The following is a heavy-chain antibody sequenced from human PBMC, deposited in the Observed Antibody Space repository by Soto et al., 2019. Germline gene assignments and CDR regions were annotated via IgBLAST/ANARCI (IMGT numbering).Heavy chain of an antibody. V-gene: IGHV3-23*01. D-gene: IGHD3-3*01. CDR1: GFTFSSYA. CDR2: ISGSGGST. CDR3: APSPGRFLEWLSMGGWFDP. J-gene: IGHJ5*02. Sequence: EVQLLESGGGLVQPGGSLRLSCAASGFTFSSYAMSWVRQAPGKGLEWVSAISGSGGSTYYADSVKGRFTISRDNSKNTLYLQMNSLRAEDTAVYYCAPSPGRFLEWLSMGGWFDPWGQGTLVTVSS.